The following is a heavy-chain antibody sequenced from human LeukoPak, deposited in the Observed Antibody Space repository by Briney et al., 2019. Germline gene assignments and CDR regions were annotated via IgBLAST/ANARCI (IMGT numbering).Heavy chain of an antibody. V-gene: IGHV3-49*03. Sequence: GGSLRLSCTVSGFTFWDYAMIWFRQAPGKGLEWVGFIRSKAYGGTTEYAASVKGRFTISRDDSKSIAYLQMNSLKTEDTAVYYCTREVSVIDYWGQGTLVTVSS. J-gene: IGHJ4*02. D-gene: IGHD4-17*01. CDR2: IRSKAYGGTT. CDR3: TREVSVIDY. CDR1: GFTFWDYA.